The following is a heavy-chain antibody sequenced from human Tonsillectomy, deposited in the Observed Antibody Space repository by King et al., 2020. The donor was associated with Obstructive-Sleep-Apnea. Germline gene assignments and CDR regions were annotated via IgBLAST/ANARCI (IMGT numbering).Heavy chain of an antibody. CDR3: ARAYLRLGELSALDY. J-gene: IGHJ4*02. V-gene: IGHV3-30*04. D-gene: IGHD3-16*02. CDR1: GFTFSSFA. Sequence: VKLVESGGGVVQPGRSLRLSCAATGFTFSSFAMYWVRQAPGKGLEWVAVISYDGSNKYFADSVKGRFTISRDNSKNTLYLQMNSLRAEDTAVYYCARAYLRLGELSALDYWGQGTLVTVSS. CDR2: ISYDGSNK.